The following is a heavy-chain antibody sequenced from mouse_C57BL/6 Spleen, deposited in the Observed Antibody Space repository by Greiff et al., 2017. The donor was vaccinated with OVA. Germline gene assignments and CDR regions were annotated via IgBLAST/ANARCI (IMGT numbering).Heavy chain of an antibody. CDR3: ARRMLYGNYGAY. CDR2: IYPGSGST. J-gene: IGHJ3*01. CDR1: GYTFTSYW. Sequence: QVQLQQPGAELVKPGASVKMSCKASGYTFTSYWITWVKQRPGQGLEWIGDIYPGSGSTNYNEKFKSKATLTVDTSSSTAYMQRSSLTSEDSAVYYCARRMLYGNYGAYWGQGTLVTVSA. V-gene: IGHV1-55*01. D-gene: IGHD2-1*01.